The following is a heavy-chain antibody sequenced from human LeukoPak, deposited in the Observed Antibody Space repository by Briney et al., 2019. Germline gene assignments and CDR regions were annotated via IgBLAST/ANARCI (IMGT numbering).Heavy chain of an antibody. CDR2: IFPGDSDT. D-gene: IGHD6-13*01. CDR3: ARLDSSSWYY. Sequence: GEPLKISCKGSGYSFTSNWIGWVRQMPGKGLEWMGIIFPGDSDTRYSPAFQGQVTISADKSISTAYLQWSSLKASDTAMYYCARLDSSSWYYWGQGTRVSVSS. J-gene: IGHJ4*02. CDR1: GYSFTSNW. V-gene: IGHV5-51*01.